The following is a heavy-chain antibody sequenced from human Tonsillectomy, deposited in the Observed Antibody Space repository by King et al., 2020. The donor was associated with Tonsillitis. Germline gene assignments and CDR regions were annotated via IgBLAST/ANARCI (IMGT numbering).Heavy chain of an antibody. CDR2: IRPDGSEK. CDR1: EFTFSSSW. J-gene: IGHJ4*02. CDR3: ARDQAYTSFDY. Sequence: VQLVESGGGLVQPGGSLKLSCAASEFTFSSSWMTWIRQAPGKGLQWVATIRPDGSEKYYADSVKGRFTVSRDNAKNSLDLQMNSLRSDDTALYYCARDQAYTSFDYWGQGTLVTVSS. V-gene: IGHV3-7*04. D-gene: IGHD6-19*01.